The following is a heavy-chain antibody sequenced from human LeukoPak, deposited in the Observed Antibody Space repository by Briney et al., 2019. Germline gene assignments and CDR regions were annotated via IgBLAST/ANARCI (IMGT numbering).Heavy chain of an antibody. V-gene: IGHV4-59*12. CDR1: GGSISSYY. D-gene: IGHD5-24*01. CDR3: ARGRHRWLQLDSRVALDY. Sequence: PSETLSLTCTVSGGSISSYYWSWIRQPPGKGLEWIGSIYHSGSTYYNPSLKSRVTISVDTSKNQFSLKLSSVTAADTAVYYCARGRHRWLQLDSRVALDYWGQGTLVTVSS. J-gene: IGHJ4*02. CDR2: IYHSGST.